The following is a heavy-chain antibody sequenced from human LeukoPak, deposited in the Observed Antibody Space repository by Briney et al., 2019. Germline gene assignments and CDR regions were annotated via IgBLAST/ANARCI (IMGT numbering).Heavy chain of an antibody. Sequence: GGSLRLSCAASGFTFSNAWMSWVRQAPGKGLEWVGRIKSKTDGGTTDYAAPVKGRFTISRDDSKNTLYLQMNSLKTEHTAVYYCTTGGITIFGVVTWYYFDYWGQGTLVTVSS. V-gene: IGHV3-15*01. CDR1: GFTFSNAW. J-gene: IGHJ4*02. D-gene: IGHD3-3*01. CDR3: TTGGITIFGVVTWYYFDY. CDR2: IKSKTDGGTT.